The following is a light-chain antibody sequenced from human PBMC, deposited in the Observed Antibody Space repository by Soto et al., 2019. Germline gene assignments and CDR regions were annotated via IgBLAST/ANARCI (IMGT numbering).Light chain of an antibody. CDR3: QQGYSTPDT. CDR1: QSISTY. CDR2: RAS. V-gene: IGKV1-39*01. Sequence: IRMTQSPASLSASVGDRVTITCRASQSISTYLNWYQQKPGKAPKLLIYRASNLQSGVPSRFSGSGSGTDFTLTISTLQPEDFATYYCQQGYSTPDTFGPGTKVDIK. J-gene: IGKJ2*01.